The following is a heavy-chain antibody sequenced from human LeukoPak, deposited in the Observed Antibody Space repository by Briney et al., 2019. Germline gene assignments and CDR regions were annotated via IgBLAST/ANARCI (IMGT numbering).Heavy chain of an antibody. D-gene: IGHD5-18*01. CDR2: INTSGST. V-gene: IGHV4-4*07. CDR3: ARSRGTALITRFDY. J-gene: IGHJ4*02. Sequence: PSETLSLTCTVSGGTISNYYWSWIRQPAGKRLEWIGRINTSGSTNYNPSLESRVFMSVDTSKSQFSLKLNSVTAADTAVYFCARSRGTALITRFDYWGQGTLVTVSS. CDR1: GGTISNYY.